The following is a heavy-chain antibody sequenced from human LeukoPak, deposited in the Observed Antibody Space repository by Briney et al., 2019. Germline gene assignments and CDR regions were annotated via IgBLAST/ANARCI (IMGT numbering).Heavy chain of an antibody. D-gene: IGHD2-2*01. CDR2: ISYAGSIK. CDR3: AKPTPVRSAAMAGSEN. CDR1: GFTLSSHA. J-gene: IGHJ1*01. V-gene: IGHV3-30-3*02. Sequence: GGSLRHSCAASGFTLSSHAMHWVRPAPGKGLEWVAFISYAGSIKYYADSEKGRFAISRDNSKITLYLQMNSLRPEDTAVCYCAKPTPVRSAAMAGSENWGQGTLVTVSS.